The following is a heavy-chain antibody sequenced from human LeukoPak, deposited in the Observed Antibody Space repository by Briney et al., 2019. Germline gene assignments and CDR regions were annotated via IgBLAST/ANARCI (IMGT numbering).Heavy chain of an antibody. CDR1: GFTFSSYA. CDR3: ANDRGSSTTRPGWFDP. Sequence: PGGSLRLSCAASGFTFSSYAMSWVRQAPGKGLEWVSAISGSGGSTYYADSVKGRFTISRDNSKNTLYLQMNSLRAEDTAVYYCANDRGSSTTRPGWFDPWGQGTLVTVSS. CDR2: ISGSGGST. D-gene: IGHD2-2*01. V-gene: IGHV3-23*01. J-gene: IGHJ5*02.